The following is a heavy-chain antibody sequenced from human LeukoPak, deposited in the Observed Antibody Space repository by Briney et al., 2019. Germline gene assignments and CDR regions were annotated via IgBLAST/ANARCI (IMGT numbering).Heavy chain of an antibody. CDR1: GYTFTSYY. CDR2: INPSGGST. Sequence: ASVKVSCKASGYTFTSYYMHWVRQAPGQGLEWMGIINPSGGSTSYAQKFQGRVTMTRDMSTSTVYMELSSLRSEDTAVYYCARYYPGGYYMDVWGKGTTVTISS. D-gene: IGHD2/OR15-2a*01. J-gene: IGHJ6*03. V-gene: IGHV1-46*01. CDR3: ARYYPGGYYMDV.